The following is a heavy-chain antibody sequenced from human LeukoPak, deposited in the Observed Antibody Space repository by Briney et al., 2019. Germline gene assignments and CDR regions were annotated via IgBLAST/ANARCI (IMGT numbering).Heavy chain of an antibody. J-gene: IGHJ4*02. V-gene: IGHV4-59*08. CDR3: ARIGTVAEVEY. CDR1: GGSISSYY. Sequence: SETLSLTCTVSGGSISSYYWSWIRQPPGKGLEWIGYIYYSGSTNYNPSLKSRVTISVDTSKNQFSLKLSSVTAADTAVYYCARIGTVAEVEYWGQGTLVTVSS. D-gene: IGHD2-15*01. CDR2: IYYSGST.